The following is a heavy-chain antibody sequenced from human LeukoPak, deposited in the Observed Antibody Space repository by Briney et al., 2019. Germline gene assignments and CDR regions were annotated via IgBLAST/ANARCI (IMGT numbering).Heavy chain of an antibody. CDR2: INHSGST. D-gene: IGHD3-16*02. CDR1: GGSFSGYY. J-gene: IGHJ4*02. Sequence: TPSETLSLTCAVYGGSFSGYYWSWIRQPPGKGLEWIGEINHSGSTNYNPSLKSRVTISVDTSKNQFSLKLSSVTAADTAVYYCARRYDYVWGSYRTYYFDYWGQGTLVTVSS. V-gene: IGHV4-34*01. CDR3: ARRYDYVWGSYRTYYFDY.